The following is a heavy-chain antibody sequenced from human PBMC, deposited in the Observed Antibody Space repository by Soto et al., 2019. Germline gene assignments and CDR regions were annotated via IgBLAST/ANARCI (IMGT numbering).Heavy chain of an antibody. CDR1: GFTFSSYA. D-gene: IGHD6-19*01. CDR2: ISGSGGTT. V-gene: IGHV3-23*01. CDR3: AKTANGWFSAFEI. Sequence: EVQLLESGGGLVQPGGSLRLSCAASGFTFSSYAMSWVRQAPGKGLVWVSAISGSGGTTYYADSVKGRFTFSRDNSKNTLYLQMNSLRAEDTAVYYCAKTANGWFSAFEIWGQGTMVTVSS. J-gene: IGHJ3*02.